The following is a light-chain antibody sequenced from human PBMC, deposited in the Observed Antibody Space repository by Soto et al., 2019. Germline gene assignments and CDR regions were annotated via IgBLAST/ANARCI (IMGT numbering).Light chain of an antibody. CDR2: GAS. Sequence: EIVMTQSPATLSLSPGERATLSCRASQSVNSNLAWYQQKAGQAPRLLIYGASRRATGIPDRFSGSGSGTDFSLSISRLEPEDFAVYYCQHYDSARWTFGLGTKVDIK. J-gene: IGKJ1*01. CDR1: QSVNSN. V-gene: IGKV3-20*01. CDR3: QHYDSARWT.